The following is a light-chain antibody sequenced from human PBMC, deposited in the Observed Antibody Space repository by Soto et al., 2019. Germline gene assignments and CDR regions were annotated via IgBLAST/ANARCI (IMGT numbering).Light chain of an antibody. CDR3: CSYAGSYTLM. CDR2: DVS. Sequence: QSALTQPRSVSGSPGQSVTISCTWTSSDVGIYNYVSWYQQHPGRVPEVIIYDVSKRPSGVPDRFSGSKSGNTASLTISGLQAEDEAEYYCCSYAGSYTLMFGGGTQLNVL. V-gene: IGLV2-11*01. CDR1: SSDVGIYNY. J-gene: IGLJ3*02.